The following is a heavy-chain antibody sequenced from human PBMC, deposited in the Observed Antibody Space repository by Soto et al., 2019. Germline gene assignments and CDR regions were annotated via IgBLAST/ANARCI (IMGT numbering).Heavy chain of an antibody. D-gene: IGHD4-17*01. CDR3: ARAHYGDYGYGMDV. Sequence: QLQLQESGSGLVKPSQTLSLTCAVSGGSISSGGYSWSWIRQPPGKGLEWIGYIYHSGSTYYNPYIQRRVTISVDRSTNQFSLKLSSVTAADTAVYYCARAHYGDYGYGMDVWGQGTTVTVSS. CDR1: GGSISSGGYS. J-gene: IGHJ6*02. V-gene: IGHV4-30-2*01. CDR2: IYHSGST.